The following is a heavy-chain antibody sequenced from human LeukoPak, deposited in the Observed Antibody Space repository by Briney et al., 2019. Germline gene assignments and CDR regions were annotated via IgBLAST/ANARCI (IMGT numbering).Heavy chain of an antibody. CDR1: GGTFSSYA. V-gene: IGHV1-69*05. J-gene: IGHJ4*02. CDR2: IIPIFGTA. CDR3: AREGGIPRRDGYNFDY. D-gene: IGHD5-24*01. Sequence: SVKVSCKASGGTFSSYAISWVRQAPGQGLEWTGRIIPIFGTANYAQKFQGRVTITTDESTSTAYMGLSSLRSEDTAVYYCAREGGIPRRDGYNFDYRGQGTLVTVSS.